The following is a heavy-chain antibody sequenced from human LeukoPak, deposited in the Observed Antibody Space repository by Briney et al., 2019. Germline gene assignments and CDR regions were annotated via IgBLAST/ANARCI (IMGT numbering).Heavy chain of an antibody. V-gene: IGHV4-59*02. D-gene: IGHD2/OR15-2a*01. Sequence: SETLSLTCVVSGASVSSSHWNWIRQLPGKGLEWIGCLSYTGKTDYNPSLTSRVTISLDTSKNQVSLKLRSVTAADMAVYYCSEGYFEPFDHWGQGTLVTVSS. J-gene: IGHJ4*02. CDR2: LSYTGKT. CDR3: SEGYFEPFDH. CDR1: GASVSSSH.